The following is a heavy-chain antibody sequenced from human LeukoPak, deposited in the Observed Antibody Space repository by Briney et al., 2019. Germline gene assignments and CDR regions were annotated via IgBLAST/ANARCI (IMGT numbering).Heavy chain of an antibody. CDR3: ARDGVNGGNYGDWFDP. D-gene: IGHD4-23*01. CDR2: IWYDGSNK. J-gene: IGHJ5*02. Sequence: GRSLRLSCAASGFTFSSYGMHWVRQAPGKGLEWVAVIWYDGSNKYYADSVKGRFTISRDNSKNTLYLQMNSLRAEDTAVYYCARDGVNGGNYGDWFDPWGQGTLVTVSS. CDR1: GFTFSSYG. V-gene: IGHV3-33*01.